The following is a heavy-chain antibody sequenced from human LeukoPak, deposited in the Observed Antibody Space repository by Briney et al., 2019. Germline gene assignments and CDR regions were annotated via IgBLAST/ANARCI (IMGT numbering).Heavy chain of an antibody. CDR1: GYTFTVYY. CDR3: SRDRDFWSGTSPFHV. CDR2: INPNSGGT. V-gene: IGHV1-2*02. Sequence: ASVKVSCKASGYTFTVYYIHWVRQASGQGLEWVGWINPNSGGTNYAQKFQGRVTMMSDASISTAYMELSRLRSHDTAVYYCSRDRDFWSGTSPFHVWGQGTMVAVSS. J-gene: IGHJ3*01. D-gene: IGHD3-3*01.